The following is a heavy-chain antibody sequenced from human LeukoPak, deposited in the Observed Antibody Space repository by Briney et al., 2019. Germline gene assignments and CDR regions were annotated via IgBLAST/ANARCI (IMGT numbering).Heavy chain of an antibody. D-gene: IGHD6-13*01. V-gene: IGHV1-2*02. Sequence: ASVKVSCKASGYTFTGYYIHWVRQAPGQGLEWMGWINPNNGDTHYAQKFQGRVTMTRDTSISTAYMDLSSLRSDDTAVYYCARLVAAPSTGWFDPWGQGTLVTVSS. J-gene: IGHJ5*02. CDR2: INPNNGDT. CDR1: GYTFTGYY. CDR3: ARLVAAPSTGWFDP.